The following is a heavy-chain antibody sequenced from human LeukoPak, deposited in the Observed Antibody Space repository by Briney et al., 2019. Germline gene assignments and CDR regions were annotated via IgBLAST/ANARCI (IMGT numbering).Heavy chain of an antibody. D-gene: IGHD4/OR15-4a*01. V-gene: IGHV1-2*02. CDR2: INPKNGGT. CDR3: ASLGDPYGGTDY. Sequence: ASVNVSCKASGYTFIDHYIHWVRQAPGQGLDWMGWINPKNGGTNYARNFQGRVTMTRDTSISTAYMELSSLRSDDTAVYYCASLGDPYGGTDYWGQGTLVTVSS. J-gene: IGHJ4*02. CDR1: GYTFIDHY.